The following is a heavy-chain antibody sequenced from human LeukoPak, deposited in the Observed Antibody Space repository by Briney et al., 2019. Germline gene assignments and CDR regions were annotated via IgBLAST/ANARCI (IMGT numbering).Heavy chain of an antibody. Sequence: GESLQISCKGSGYSFTSYWIGWMRQMPGKGLEWKGIIYPGDSDTRYSPSFQGQVTISADKSISTAYLQWSSLKASDTAMYYCARADRLWFGELFDYWGQGTLVTVSS. D-gene: IGHD3-10*01. CDR2: IYPGDSDT. J-gene: IGHJ4*02. CDR1: GYSFTSYW. V-gene: IGHV5-51*01. CDR3: ARADRLWFGELFDY.